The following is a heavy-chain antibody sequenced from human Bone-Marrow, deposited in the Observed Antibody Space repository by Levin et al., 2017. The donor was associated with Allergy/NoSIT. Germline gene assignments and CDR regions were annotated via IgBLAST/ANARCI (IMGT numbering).Heavy chain of an antibody. CDR3: ARDITSCYSGCAFDI. V-gene: IGHV3-21*01. CDR1: GFTFSSYS. J-gene: IGHJ3*02. Sequence: GGSLRLSCAASGFTFSSYSMNWVRQAPGKGLEWVSSISSSSSYVYYADSVKGRFTISRDNAKNSLYLQMNSLRAEDTAVYYCARDITSCYSGCAFDIWGQGTMVTVSS. D-gene: IGHD2-2*01. CDR2: ISSSSSYV.